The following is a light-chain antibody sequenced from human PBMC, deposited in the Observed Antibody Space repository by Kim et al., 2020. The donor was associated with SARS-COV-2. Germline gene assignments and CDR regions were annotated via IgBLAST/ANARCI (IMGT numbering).Light chain of an antibody. V-gene: IGLV1-44*01. Sequence: GQRVTNSCSGSSSNIGSNTVNWYQQLPGTAPKLLIYSNDHRPSGVPDRFSGSKSGTSASLAISGLQSEDEAEYYCAAWDDSLNGWVFGGGTQLTVL. J-gene: IGLJ3*02. CDR1: SSNIGSNT. CDR2: SND. CDR3: AAWDDSLNGWV.